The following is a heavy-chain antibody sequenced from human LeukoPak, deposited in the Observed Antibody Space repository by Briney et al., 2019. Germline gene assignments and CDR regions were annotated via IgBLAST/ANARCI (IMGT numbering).Heavy chain of an antibody. Sequence: GGSLRLSCTASGFTFGDYAISWVRQAPGKGLEWVGFIRSETYGGTTEYAASVKGRFTISRDDSKSIAYLQMNSLKTEDTSLYYCTRGYSSGWYPDFWGQGTLVTVSS. CDR2: IRSETYGGTT. D-gene: IGHD6-19*01. V-gene: IGHV3-49*04. J-gene: IGHJ4*02. CDR1: GFTFGDYA. CDR3: TRGYSSGWYPDF.